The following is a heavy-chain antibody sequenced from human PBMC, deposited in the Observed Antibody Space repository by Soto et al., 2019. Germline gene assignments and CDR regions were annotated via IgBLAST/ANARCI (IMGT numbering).Heavy chain of an antibody. D-gene: IGHD4-17*01. CDR2: IYYSGST. V-gene: IGHV4-31*03. Sequence: SETLSLTCTVSGGSISSGGYYWSWIRQHPGKGLEWIGYIYYSGSTYYNPSLKSRVTISVDTSKNQFSLKLSSVTAADTAVYYCARSSQSTVTTCDYWGQGSLGTVSS. CDR1: GGSISSGGYY. CDR3: ARSSQSTVTTCDY. J-gene: IGHJ4*02.